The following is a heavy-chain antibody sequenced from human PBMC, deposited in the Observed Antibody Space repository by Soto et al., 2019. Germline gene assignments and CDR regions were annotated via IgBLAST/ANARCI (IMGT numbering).Heavy chain of an antibody. Sequence: EVQLVESGGGLVQPGGSLRLTCAASGFTFSIYSMNWVRQAPGKGLEWVSYIMPEGSHIFYADSVKGRFTISRDNAKNSRYLQMNSLRAEDKAVYYCASDKVGSTAVHGFDIWGQGTMVTVSS. CDR2: IMPEGSHI. J-gene: IGHJ3*02. CDR3: ASDKVGSTAVHGFDI. CDR1: GFTFSIYS. D-gene: IGHD1-26*01. V-gene: IGHV3-48*01.